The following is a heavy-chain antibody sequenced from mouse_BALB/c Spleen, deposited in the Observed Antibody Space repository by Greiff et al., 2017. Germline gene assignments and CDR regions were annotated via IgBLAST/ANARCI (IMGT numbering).Heavy chain of an antibody. Sequence: EVQLVESGGGLVQPGGSRKLSCAASGFTFSSFGMHWVRQAPEKGLEWVAYISSGSSTIYYADTVKGRFTISRDNPKNTLFLQMTSLRSEDTAMYYCARSGGNYGYFDVWGAGTTVTVSS. V-gene: IGHV5-17*02. CDR2: ISSGSSTI. CDR3: ARSGGNYGYFDV. D-gene: IGHD1-1*02. CDR1: GFTFSSFG. J-gene: IGHJ1*01.